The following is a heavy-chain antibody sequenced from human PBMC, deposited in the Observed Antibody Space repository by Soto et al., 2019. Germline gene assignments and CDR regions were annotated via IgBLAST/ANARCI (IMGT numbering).Heavy chain of an antibody. Sequence: QVQLVQSGAEVKKPGASVKVSCKASGYTFTNYYMHWVRQAPGQGLEWMGIINPSGGSTNYAQKCQGRVTMTRDTSTSTVYMELSSLRSEDTAVYYCAIDGVYDSSGYYYGWFDPWGQGTLVTVSS. V-gene: IGHV1-46*01. D-gene: IGHD3-22*01. CDR2: INPSGGST. CDR3: AIDGVYDSSGYYYGWFDP. CDR1: GYTFTNYY. J-gene: IGHJ5*02.